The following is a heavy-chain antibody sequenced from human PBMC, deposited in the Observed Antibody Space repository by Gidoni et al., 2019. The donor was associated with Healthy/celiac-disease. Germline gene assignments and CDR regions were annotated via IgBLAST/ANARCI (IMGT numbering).Heavy chain of an antibody. CDR1: GSTFSHAW. V-gene: IGHV3-15*01. J-gene: IGHJ4*02. D-gene: IGHD2-8*01. CDR3: TTFLGYCTNGVCYPADY. CDR2: IKSKTDGGTT. Sequence: EVKLVESGGGLVQPGGSLRLSCAASGSTFSHAWRRWVLQAPGKGLEWVGRIKSKTDGGTTDYAAPVKGRFTISRDDSKNTLYLQMNSLKTEDTAVYYCTTFLGYCTNGVCYPADYWGQGTLVTVSS.